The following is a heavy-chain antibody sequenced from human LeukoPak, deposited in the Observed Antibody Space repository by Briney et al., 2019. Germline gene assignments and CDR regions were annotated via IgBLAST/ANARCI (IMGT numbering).Heavy chain of an antibody. J-gene: IGHJ4*02. Sequence: GGSLRLSCAASGFSFSSYSMNWVRQAPGKGLEWVSSITSSSIYIYYADSVKGRFTISRDNAKNSLYLQMNSLRAEDTAVYYCAKARGRNLVVVIATPPGIYFDYWGQGTLVTVSS. D-gene: IGHD2-21*01. V-gene: IGHV3-21*04. CDR1: GFSFSSYS. CDR3: AKARGRNLVVVIATPPGIYFDY. CDR2: ITSSSIYI.